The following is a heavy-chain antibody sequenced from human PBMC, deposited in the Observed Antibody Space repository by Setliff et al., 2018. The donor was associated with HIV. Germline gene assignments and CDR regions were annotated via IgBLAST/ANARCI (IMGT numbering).Heavy chain of an antibody. Sequence: SETLSLTCTVSGGSISSSYWTWTRQPPGKGLEWIGNIHYSGSTNYNPSLKSRVTISVDTSKNKFSLKLSSVTAADTAVYYCARGRDKYGPIDYWGQGTLVTVSS. V-gene: IGHV4-59*12. CDR2: IHYSGST. J-gene: IGHJ4*02. CDR1: GGSISSSY. D-gene: IGHD3-10*01. CDR3: ARGRDKYGPIDY.